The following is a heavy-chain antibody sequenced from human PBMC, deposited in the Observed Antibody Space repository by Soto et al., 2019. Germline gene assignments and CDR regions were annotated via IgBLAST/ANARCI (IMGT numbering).Heavy chain of an antibody. CDR2: IYYSGST. J-gene: IGHJ4*02. CDR1: GGSISSSSYY. V-gene: IGHV4-39*07. D-gene: IGHD1-20*01. CDR3: ARGANWNFDY. Sequence: SETLSLTCTVSGGSISSSSYYWGWIRQPPGKGLEWIGSIYYSGSTYYNPSLKSRVTISVDTSKNQFSLKLSSVTAADTAVYYCARGANWNFDYWGQGTLVTVSS.